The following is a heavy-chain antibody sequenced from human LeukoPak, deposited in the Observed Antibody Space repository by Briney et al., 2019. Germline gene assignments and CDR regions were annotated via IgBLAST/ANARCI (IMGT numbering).Heavy chain of an antibody. D-gene: IGHD6-19*01. Sequence: GGSLRLSCAACGFTFSSYGMHWVRQAPGKGLEWVAFIRYDGSNKYYADSVKGRFTISRDNSKNTLYLQMNSLRAEDTAVCYCAKEYSSGWYSCDYWGQGTLVTVSS. CDR1: GFTFSSYG. J-gene: IGHJ4*02. CDR3: AKEYSSGWYSCDY. CDR2: IRYDGSNK. V-gene: IGHV3-30*02.